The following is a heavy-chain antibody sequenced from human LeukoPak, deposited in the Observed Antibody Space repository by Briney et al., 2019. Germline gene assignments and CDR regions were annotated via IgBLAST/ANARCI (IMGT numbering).Heavy chain of an antibody. D-gene: IGHD1-7*01. V-gene: IGHV3-23*01. Sequence: GGTLRLSCAASGFTFSNYAMSWVRQAPGKGLEWVSGISESGTRTYYADSVKGRFTISRDNSTNTLYLQMNSLRAEDTAVYYCAKYYNWNYGIMDVWGKGTTVTVSS. J-gene: IGHJ6*03. CDR3: AKYYNWNYGIMDV. CDR1: GFTFSNYA. CDR2: ISESGTRT.